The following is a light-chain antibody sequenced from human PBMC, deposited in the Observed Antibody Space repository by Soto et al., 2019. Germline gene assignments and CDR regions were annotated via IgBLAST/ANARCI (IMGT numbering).Light chain of an antibody. J-gene: IGLJ2*01. CDR3: QSYDSSLSRV. Sequence: QPVLTQPPSVSGARGQRVTISCTGSGSNIGAGYDVHWYQQLPGTAPKLLIYGNSNRPSGVPDRFSGSKSGTSASLAITGLQAEDEADYYCQSYDSSLSRVFGGGTKLTVL. V-gene: IGLV1-40*01. CDR1: GSNIGAGYD. CDR2: GNS.